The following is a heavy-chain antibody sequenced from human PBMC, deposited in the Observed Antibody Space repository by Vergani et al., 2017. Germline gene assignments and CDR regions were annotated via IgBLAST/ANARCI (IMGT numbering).Heavy chain of an antibody. J-gene: IGHJ3*02. Sequence: EVQLVESGGGLVQPGGSLRLSCAASGFTSSSYSMNWVRQAPGKGLEWVSYISSSSSTIYYADSVKGRFTISRDNAKNSLYLQMNSLRDEDTAVYYCARXAYCSGGSCYPQANAFDIWGQGTMVTVSS. V-gene: IGHV3-48*02. CDR1: GFTSSSYS. CDR2: ISSSSSTI. CDR3: ARXAYCSGGSCYPQANAFDI. D-gene: IGHD2-15*01.